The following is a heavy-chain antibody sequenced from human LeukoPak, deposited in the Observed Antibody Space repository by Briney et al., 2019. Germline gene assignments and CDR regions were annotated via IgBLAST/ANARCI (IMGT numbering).Heavy chain of an antibody. J-gene: IGHJ4*02. CDR2: ISYDGSNK. CDR1: GFTFSSYS. Sequence: GGSLRLSCAASGFTFSSYSMNWVRQAPGKGLEWVAVISYDGSNKYYADSVKGRFTICRDNSKNTLYLQMNSLRAEDTAVYYCAKDLFGELDYWGQGTLLTVSS. CDR3: AKDLFGELDY. D-gene: IGHD3-10*01. V-gene: IGHV3-30*18.